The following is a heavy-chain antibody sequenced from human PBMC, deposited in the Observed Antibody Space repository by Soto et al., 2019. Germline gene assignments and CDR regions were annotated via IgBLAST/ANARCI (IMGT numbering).Heavy chain of an antibody. V-gene: IGHV4-39*01. CDR2: IFYSGST. CDR1: GGSMNNYY. Sequence: NPSETLSLTCTVSGGSMNNYYWTWVRQPPGKGLEWIGSIFYSGSTYYNPSLKSRVTISVDTSKNQFSLNLSSVTAADTALYYCASFLNQVTYYFYMDVCGEGTTVTVS. J-gene: IGHJ6*03. CDR3: ASFLNQVTYYFYMDV. D-gene: IGHD2-21*02.